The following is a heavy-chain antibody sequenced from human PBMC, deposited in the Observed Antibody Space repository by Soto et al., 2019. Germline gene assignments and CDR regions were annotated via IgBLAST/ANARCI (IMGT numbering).Heavy chain of an antibody. CDR1: GFNFKKFA. V-gene: IGHV3-23*01. CDR3: AKADGEQWLLPHLDK. D-gene: IGHD6-19*01. Sequence: WSLRLSCVASGFNFKKFAMSWVRQAPGEGLEWVSGISCCGGSTSYADSVKGRFSIARDDSTNTLSLQMNNLRVEDTAQYYCAKADGEQWLLPHLDKWGQGTLVTVSS. J-gene: IGHJ4*02. CDR2: ISCCGGST.